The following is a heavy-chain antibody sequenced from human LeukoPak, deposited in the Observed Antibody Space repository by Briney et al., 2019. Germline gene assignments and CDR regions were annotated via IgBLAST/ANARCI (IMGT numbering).Heavy chain of an antibody. J-gene: IGHJ5*02. CDR3: AREVMGP. CDR1: GGSISSSIYY. CDR2: IFYTGNT. Sequence: PSETLSLTCTVSGGSISSSIYYWGWIRQPPGKGLEWIVSIFYTGNTYYNPSLKSRVTISLDTSKNQFSLNLRSVTAADTAVYYCAREVMGPWGQGTLVTVSS. V-gene: IGHV4-39*07.